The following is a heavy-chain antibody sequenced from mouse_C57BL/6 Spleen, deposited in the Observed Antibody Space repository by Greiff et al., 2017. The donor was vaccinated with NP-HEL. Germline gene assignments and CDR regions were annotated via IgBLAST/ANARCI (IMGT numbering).Heavy chain of an antibody. CDR1: GYTFTDYE. Sequence: LQESGAELVRPGASVTLSCKASGYTFTDYEMHWVKQTPVHGLEWIGAIDPETGGTAYNQKFKGKAILTADKSSSTAYMELRSLTSEDSAVYYCTYYGSSYFDYWGQGTTLTVSS. D-gene: IGHD1-1*01. V-gene: IGHV1-15*01. J-gene: IGHJ2*01. CDR2: IDPETGGT. CDR3: TYYGSSYFDY.